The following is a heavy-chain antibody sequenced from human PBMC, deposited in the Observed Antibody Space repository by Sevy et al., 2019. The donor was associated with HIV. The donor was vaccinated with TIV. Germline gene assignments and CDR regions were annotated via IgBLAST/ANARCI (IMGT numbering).Heavy chain of an antibody. D-gene: IGHD3-3*01. Sequence: GGSLRLSCAASGFTFSSYAMHWVRQAPGKGLEWVAVISYDGSNKYYADSVKGRFTISRDNSKNTLYLQMNSVRAEDTAVYYCARDFNTIFGVVIHYYYYGMDVWGQGTTVTVSS. CDR2: ISYDGSNK. CDR3: ARDFNTIFGVVIHYYYYGMDV. V-gene: IGHV3-30*04. CDR1: GFTFSSYA. J-gene: IGHJ6*02.